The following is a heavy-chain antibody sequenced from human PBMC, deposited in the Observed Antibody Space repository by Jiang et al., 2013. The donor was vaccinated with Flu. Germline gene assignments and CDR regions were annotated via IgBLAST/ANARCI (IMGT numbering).Heavy chain of an antibody. CDR2: IYHSGST. D-gene: IGHD6-19*01. CDR3: ARDRGVAGTEGIGVY. Sequence: PGLVKPSETLSLTCTVSGYSISSGYYWGWIRQPPGKGLEWIGSIYHSGSTYYNPSLKSRVTISVDTSKNQFSLKLSSVTAADTAVYYCARDRGVAGTEGIGVYWGQGTLVTVSS. J-gene: IGHJ4*02. V-gene: IGHV4-38-2*02. CDR1: GYSISSGYY.